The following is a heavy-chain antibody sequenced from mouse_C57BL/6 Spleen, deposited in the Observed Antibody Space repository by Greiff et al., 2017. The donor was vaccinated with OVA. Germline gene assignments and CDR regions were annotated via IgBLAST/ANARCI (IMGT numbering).Heavy chain of an antibody. CDR2: IDPSDSYT. J-gene: IGHJ3*01. CDR3: ARSWYYGSSGGAY. CDR1: GYTFTSYW. V-gene: IGHV1-59*01. D-gene: IGHD1-1*01. Sequence: QVQLQQPGAELVRPGTSVKLSCKASGYTFTSYWMHWVKQRPGQGLEWVGVIDPSDSYTNYNQKFKGKATFTVDTSSSTAYMQLSSLTSEDSAVYYCARSWYYGSSGGAYWGQGTLVTVSA.